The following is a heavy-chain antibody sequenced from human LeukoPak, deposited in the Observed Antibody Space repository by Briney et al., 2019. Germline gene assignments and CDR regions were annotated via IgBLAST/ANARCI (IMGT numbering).Heavy chain of an antibody. Sequence: SETLSLTCTVSGDSITGYYWSWIRQPPGKGLDWIGYIYYSGSTNYNPSLNYNPSLKSRVTISVDPSKKQFSLKLSSVTAADTAVYYCARDSPYYYGSGSYWYYFDYWGQGTLVTVSS. CDR3: ARDSPYYYGSGSYWYYFDY. CDR1: GDSITGYY. J-gene: IGHJ4*02. CDR2: IYYSGSTNYNPSL. D-gene: IGHD3-10*01. V-gene: IGHV4-59*12.